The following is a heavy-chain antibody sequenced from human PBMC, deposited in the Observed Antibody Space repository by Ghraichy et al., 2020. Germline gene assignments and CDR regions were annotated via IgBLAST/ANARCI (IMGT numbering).Heavy chain of an antibody. D-gene: IGHD6-13*01. Sequence: SVKVSCKASGGTFSSYAISWVRQAPGQGLEWMGGIIPIFGTANYAQKFQGRVTITADESTSTAYMELSSLRSEDTAVYYCARSNTQDSSSWEPDDYGMDVWGQGTTVTVSS. V-gene: IGHV1-69*13. CDR1: GGTFSSYA. CDR3: ARSNTQDSSSWEPDDYGMDV. CDR2: IIPIFGTA. J-gene: IGHJ6*02.